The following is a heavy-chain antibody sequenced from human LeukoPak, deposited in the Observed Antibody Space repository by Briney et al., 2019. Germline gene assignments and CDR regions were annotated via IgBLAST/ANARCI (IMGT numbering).Heavy chain of an antibody. Sequence: ASVKVSCKASGYSFTTYSIHWVRQAPGQGLEWMGIISPSGGSTIYAQKFQGRVTMTRDTSTSTVYMELSSLKSEDTAVYYCQGSYGSGYYFDYWGQGTLVTVSS. CDR1: GYSFTTYS. J-gene: IGHJ4*02. V-gene: IGHV1-46*01. D-gene: IGHD3-10*01. CDR2: ISPSGGST. CDR3: QGSYGSGYYFDY.